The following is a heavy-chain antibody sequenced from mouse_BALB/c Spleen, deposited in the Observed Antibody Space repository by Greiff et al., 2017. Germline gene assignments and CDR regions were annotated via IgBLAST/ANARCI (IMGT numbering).Heavy chain of an antibody. CDR1: GFTFSDYY. Sequence: EVQGVESGGGLVKPGGSLKLSCAASGFTFSDYYMYWVRQTPEKRLEWVATISDGGSYTYYPDSVKGRFTISRDNAKNNLYLQMSSLKSEDTAMYYCARDRSHAMDYWGQGTSVTVSS. CDR2: ISDGGSYT. J-gene: IGHJ4*01. CDR3: ARDRSHAMDY. V-gene: IGHV5-4*02.